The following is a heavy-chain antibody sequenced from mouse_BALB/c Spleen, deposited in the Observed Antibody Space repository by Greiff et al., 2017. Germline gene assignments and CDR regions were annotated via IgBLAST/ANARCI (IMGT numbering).Heavy chain of an antibody. CDR3: ARGGLLRFYAMDY. CDR1: GFTFSDYY. V-gene: IGHV5-4*02. CDR2: ISDGGSYT. D-gene: IGHD2-3*01. J-gene: IGHJ4*01. Sequence: EVKLQESGGGLVKPGGSLKLSCAASGFTFSDYYMYWVRQTPEKRLEWVATISDGGSYTYYPDSVKGRFTISRDNAKNNLYLQMSSLKSEDTAMYYCARGGLLRFYAMDYWGQGTSVTVSS.